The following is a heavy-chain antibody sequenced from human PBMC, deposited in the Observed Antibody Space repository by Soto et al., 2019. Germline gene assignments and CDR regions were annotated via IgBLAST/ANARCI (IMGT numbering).Heavy chain of an antibody. V-gene: IGHV3-23*01. J-gene: IGHJ4*02. Sequence: EVQLLESGGGLVQPGGSLRLSCAASGFTFSSHSMHWVRQAPGKGLEWVSAFRGGGVTPNCADSVKGRFTISRDNPKSTLYLQMNSLRAEDTAIYYCAREGGGGVAGFDLWGQGTLVTVSS. D-gene: IGHD1-26*01. CDR3: AREGGGGVAGFDL. CDR1: GFTFSSHS. CDR2: FRGGGVTP.